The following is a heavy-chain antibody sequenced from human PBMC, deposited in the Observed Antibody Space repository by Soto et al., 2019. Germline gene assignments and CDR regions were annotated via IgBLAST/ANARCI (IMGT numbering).Heavy chain of an antibody. CDR2: INYSGST. Sequence: QVQLQQWGAGLLKPSETLSLTCAVYDGSFSGYYWSWLRQTPGKGLEWIGEINYSGSTKFNPSLESRVTISVDTSKNQFSLRLSSVTAADTAVYYCARTGGMDVWSQGATVTVSS. J-gene: IGHJ6*02. CDR3: ARTGGMDV. V-gene: IGHV4-34*01. CDR1: DGSFSGYY.